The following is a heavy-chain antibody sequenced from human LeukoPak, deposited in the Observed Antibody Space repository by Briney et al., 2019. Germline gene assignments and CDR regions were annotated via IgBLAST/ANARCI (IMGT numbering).Heavy chain of an antibody. J-gene: IGHJ4*02. CDR3: ARGGGQGTAMVF. V-gene: IGHV3-48*04. CDR1: GFTFSSYS. D-gene: IGHD5-18*01. Sequence: GGSLRHSCAASGFTFSSYSMNWVRQAPGKGLEWVSYISSSGSSTYYADSVKGRFTISRDNAKNSLSLQMNSLRAEDTAVYYCARGGGQGTAMVFWGQGTLVTVSS. CDR2: ISSSGSST.